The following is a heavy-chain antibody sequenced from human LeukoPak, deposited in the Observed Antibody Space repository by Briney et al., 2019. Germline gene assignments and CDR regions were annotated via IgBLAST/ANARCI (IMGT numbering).Heavy chain of an antibody. CDR2: IYYSGST. CDR1: GGSISSSSYY. Sequence: SETLSLTCTVSGGSISSSSYYWGWIRQPPGQGLEWIGSIYYSGSTYYNPSLKSRVTISVDTSKNQFSLKLSSVTAADTAVYYCARESELGTGYWGQGTLVTVSS. V-gene: IGHV4-39*07. CDR3: ARESELGTGY. D-gene: IGHD7-27*01. J-gene: IGHJ4*02.